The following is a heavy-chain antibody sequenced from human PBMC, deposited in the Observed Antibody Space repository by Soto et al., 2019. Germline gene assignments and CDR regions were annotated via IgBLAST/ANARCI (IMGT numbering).Heavy chain of an antibody. J-gene: IGHJ6*02. CDR3: ARVTPGNNLYYFSGLDV. D-gene: IGHD1-1*01. Sequence: PGGSLRLSCVASGFNFGTYAIHWVRQAPGKGLQWVALIAYDGISTYYADSVKGRFTISRDNSKNTLHLQMNSLRPEDTGVYFCARVTPGNNLYYFSGLDVWGQGTSVTVSS. CDR2: IAYDGIST. CDR1: GFNFGTYA. V-gene: IGHV3-30-3*01.